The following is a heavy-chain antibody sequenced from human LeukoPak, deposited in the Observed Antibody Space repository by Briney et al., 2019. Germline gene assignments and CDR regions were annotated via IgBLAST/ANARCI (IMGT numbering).Heavy chain of an antibody. V-gene: IGHV3-53*01. D-gene: IGHD4/OR15-4a*01. CDR3: ARRAGAYSHPYDY. J-gene: IGHJ4*02. CDR1: GFTVSSNS. CDR2: IYSDNT. Sequence: GGSLRLSCTVSGFTVSSNSMSWVRQAPGKGLEWVSFIYSDNTHYSDSVKGQFTISRDNSKNTLYLQMNSLRAEDTAVYYCARRAGAYSHPYDYWGQGTLVTVSS.